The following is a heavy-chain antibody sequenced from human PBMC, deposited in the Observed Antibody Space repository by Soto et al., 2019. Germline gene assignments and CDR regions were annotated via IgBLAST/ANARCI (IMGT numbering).Heavy chain of an antibody. CDR3: ARARGGDSGDYASLFDR. D-gene: IGHD4-17*01. J-gene: IGHJ5*02. V-gene: IGHV4-30-4*01. CDR2: IHDSGNT. Sequence: SETLSLTCTVFGGSVSIGDYLWSWIRQRPXKGLEWIGYIHDSGNTYYNPSLKSRVTISLDTSKNQFSLKVTTMTAADTAVYFCARARGGDSGDYASLFDRWGQGNLVTVSS. CDR1: GGSVSIGDYL.